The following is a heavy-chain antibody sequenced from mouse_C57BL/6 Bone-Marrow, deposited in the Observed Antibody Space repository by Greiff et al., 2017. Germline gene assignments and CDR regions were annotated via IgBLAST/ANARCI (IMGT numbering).Heavy chain of an antibody. CDR1: GFTFSSYA. Sequence: VMLVESGGGLVKPGGSLKLSCAASGFTFSSYAMSWVRQTPEKRLEWVATISDGGSYTYYPDNVKGRFTISRDNAKNNLYLQMSHLKSEDTAMYYCARLAFDYWGQGTTLTVSS. V-gene: IGHV5-4*03. CDR2: ISDGGSYT. J-gene: IGHJ2*01. CDR3: ARLAFDY.